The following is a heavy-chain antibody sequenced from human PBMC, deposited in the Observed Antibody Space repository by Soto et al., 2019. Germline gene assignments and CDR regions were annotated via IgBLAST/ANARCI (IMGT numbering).Heavy chain of an antibody. CDR1: GYTFTSYA. J-gene: IGHJ4*02. V-gene: IGHV1-3*05. CDR3: ARGSGVVVTD. CDR2: INAGNGNT. D-gene: IGHD2-2*01. Sequence: QVQRVQSGAEEKKPGASVKVSCKASGYTFTSYAMHWVRQAPGQRLEWMGWINAGNGNTKYSQKFQGRVTITTDTSASTAYMELSSLRTEDTAVYYCARGSGVVVTDWGQGTLVTVSS.